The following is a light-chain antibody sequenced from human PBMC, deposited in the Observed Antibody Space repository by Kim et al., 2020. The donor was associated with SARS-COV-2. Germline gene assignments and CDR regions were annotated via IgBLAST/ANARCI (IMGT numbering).Light chain of an antibody. CDR2: WAS. J-gene: IGKJ4*01. CDR1: QSILYSPNNRTY. Sequence: ATINCKSSQSILYSPNNRTYLAWYQQRPGQAPKLLIYWASTRDAGVPDRFSGSGSGTDFTLTISSLQAEDVAVYYCQQYYDTPITFGGGTKVDIK. V-gene: IGKV4-1*01. CDR3: QQYYDTPIT.